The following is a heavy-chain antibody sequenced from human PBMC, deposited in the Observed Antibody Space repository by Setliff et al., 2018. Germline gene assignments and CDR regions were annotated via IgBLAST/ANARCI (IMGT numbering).Heavy chain of an antibody. V-gene: IGHV2-5*02. CDR2: IYWDDDK. D-gene: IGHD3-22*01. Sequence: SGPTLVNPTQTLTLTCTFSGFSLSTYGVSVGWIRQPPGKALEWLALIYWDDDKRYSPSLKSRVTITKDTYKNQVVLTMTGMDPVDAATYYCARTFYYDDSGSNRLLYYFDYWGQGALVTVS. CDR1: GFSLSTYGVS. CDR3: ARTFYYDDSGSNRLLYYFDY. J-gene: IGHJ4*02.